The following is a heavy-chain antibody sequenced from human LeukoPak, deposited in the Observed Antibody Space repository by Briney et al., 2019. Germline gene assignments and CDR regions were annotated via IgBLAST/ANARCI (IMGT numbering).Heavy chain of an antibody. CDR3: ARDGYVLTGYPNWFDP. CDR1: GGTFSSYA. V-gene: IGHV1-69*04. D-gene: IGHD3-9*01. Sequence: SVKVSCKASGGTFSSYAISWVRQAPGQGLEWMGRIIPILGIANYAQKFQGRVTITADKSTSTAYMELSSLRSEDTAVYYCARDGYVLTGYPNWFDPWGQGTLVTVSS. CDR2: IIPILGIA. J-gene: IGHJ5*02.